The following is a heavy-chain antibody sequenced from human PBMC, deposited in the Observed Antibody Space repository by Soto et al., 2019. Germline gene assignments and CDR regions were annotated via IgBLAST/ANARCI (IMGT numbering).Heavy chain of an antibody. D-gene: IGHD2-2*01. CDR2: LKSDGSGT. J-gene: IGHJ4*02. CDR3: ARGGVPAALDY. Sequence: EVQLVESGGGLVQPGGSLRLSCAASGFTFSAYYMHWVRQAPGKGLAWVSHLKSDGSGTDYADSVKGRFTISRDNVKNTLYLQMNSLRAEDTAVYHCARGGVPAALDYWGQGTLVIVSS. CDR1: GFTFSAYY. V-gene: IGHV3-74*01.